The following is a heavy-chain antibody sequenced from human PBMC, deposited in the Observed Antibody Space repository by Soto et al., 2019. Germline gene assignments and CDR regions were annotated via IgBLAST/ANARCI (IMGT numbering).Heavy chain of an antibody. D-gene: IGHD5-12*01. Sequence: GGSLRLSCAASGFTFSDHYMDWVRLAPGKGLEWVGRIKNKANSHTTQYAASVKGRFTISRDDSKNSLYLQMDSLKTEDTAVYFCSTRVNTVTTRTDYWGQGSLVTVSS. CDR1: GFTFSDHY. CDR2: IKNKANSHTT. J-gene: IGHJ4*02. V-gene: IGHV3-72*01. CDR3: STRVNTVTTRTDY.